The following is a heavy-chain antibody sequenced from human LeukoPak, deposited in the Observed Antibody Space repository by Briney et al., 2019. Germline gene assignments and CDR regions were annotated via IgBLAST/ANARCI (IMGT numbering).Heavy chain of an antibody. CDR3: ARDPGRVGDY. CDR2: LYSSGKT. D-gene: IGHD2-2*01. V-gene: IGHV3-53*01. Sequence: GGSLRLSCTVSGFIVSSNYMTWVRQAPGKGLECVSVLYSSGKTYYADPVQGRFTSSRDDSKNTLYLQMNNLRVEDTAVYYCARDPGRVGDYWGQGTLVTVSS. J-gene: IGHJ4*02. CDR1: GFIVSSNY.